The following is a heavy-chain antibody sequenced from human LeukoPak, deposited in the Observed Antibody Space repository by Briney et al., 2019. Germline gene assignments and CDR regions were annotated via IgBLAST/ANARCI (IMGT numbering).Heavy chain of an antibody. CDR1: GFTFSSYG. CDR3: AKEMSSSNIDH. J-gene: IGHJ4*02. D-gene: IGHD2-2*01. Sequence: GGSLRLSCAASGFTFSSYGMHWVRQAPGKGLEWVAVISFDGKTQYYIDSVKGRFTTSRDNSKNTLYMQMNSLRAEDTAVYYCAKEMSSSNIDHCGQGTLVTVSS. CDR2: ISFDGKTQ. V-gene: IGHV3-30*18.